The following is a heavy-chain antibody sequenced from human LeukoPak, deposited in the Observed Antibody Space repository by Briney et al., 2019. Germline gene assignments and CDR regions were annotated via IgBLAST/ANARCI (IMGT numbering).Heavy chain of an antibody. V-gene: IGHV3-30*02. D-gene: IGHD2-2*02. CDR1: GFNFNKHG. Sequence: PGGSLRLSCTASGFNFNKHGMHWVRQAPGKGLEWVAFLRHDGSNIYYADSVKGRFTISRDNAKNSLYLQMNSLRAEDTAVYYCARESGGGSRDIVVVPAAISFDYWGQGTLVTVSS. J-gene: IGHJ4*02. CDR2: LRHDGSNI. CDR3: ARESGGGSRDIVVVPAAISFDY.